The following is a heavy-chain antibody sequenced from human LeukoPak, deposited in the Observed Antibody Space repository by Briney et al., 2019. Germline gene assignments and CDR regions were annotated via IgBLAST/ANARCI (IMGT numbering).Heavy chain of an antibody. CDR3: TRSDCGGDCYTQDH. Sequence: GESLKISCKGSGYRFTSYWIGWVRPMPGKGLEWMGINYPGDSNTRYSPSFQGQVTMSADKSISTPYLQWSSLKASDTAMYYCTRSDCGGDCYTQDHWGQGTLVTVSS. CDR2: NYPGDSNT. CDR1: GYRFTSYW. V-gene: IGHV5-51*01. D-gene: IGHD2-21*02. J-gene: IGHJ4*02.